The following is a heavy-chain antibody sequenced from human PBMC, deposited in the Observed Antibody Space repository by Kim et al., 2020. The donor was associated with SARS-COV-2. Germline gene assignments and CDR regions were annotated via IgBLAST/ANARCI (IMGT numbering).Heavy chain of an antibody. Sequence: ASVKVSCKASGYTFTSYAMHWVRQAPGQRLEWMGWINAGNGNTKYSQKFQGRVTITRDTSASTAYMELSSPRSEDTAVYYCARLGVAANDAFDIWGQGTMVTVSS. D-gene: IGHD2-15*01. CDR3: ARLGVAANDAFDI. V-gene: IGHV1-3*01. CDR1: GYTFTSYA. CDR2: INAGNGNT. J-gene: IGHJ3*02.